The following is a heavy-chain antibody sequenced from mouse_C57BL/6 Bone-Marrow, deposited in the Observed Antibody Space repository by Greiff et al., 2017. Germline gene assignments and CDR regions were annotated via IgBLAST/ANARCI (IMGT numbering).Heavy chain of an antibody. J-gene: IGHJ2*01. D-gene: IGHD2-5*01. CDR2: IHPNSGST. Sequence: QVQLQQPGAELVKPGASVKLSCKASGYTFTSYWMHWVKQRPGPGLEWIGMIHPNSGSTNYNEKFKSKATLTVDKSSSTACMQLSSLTSEDSAVYYCARSMSHSNYAYWGQGTTLTVSS. V-gene: IGHV1-64*01. CDR3: ARSMSHSNYAY. CDR1: GYTFTSYW.